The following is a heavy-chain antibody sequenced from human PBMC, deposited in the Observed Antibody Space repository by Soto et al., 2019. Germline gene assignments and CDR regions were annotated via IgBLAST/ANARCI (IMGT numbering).Heavy chain of an antibody. CDR2: IKQDGSEK. J-gene: IGHJ6*02. Sequence: GGSLRLSCAASGFTFSSYWMSWVRQAPGKGLEWVANIKQDGSEKYYVDSVKGRFTISRDNAKNSLYLQMNSLRAEDTAVYYCASYDFWSDDYYYYGMDVWGQGTTVTVSS. V-gene: IGHV3-7*01. D-gene: IGHD3-3*01. CDR1: GFTFSSYW. CDR3: ASYDFWSDDYYYYGMDV.